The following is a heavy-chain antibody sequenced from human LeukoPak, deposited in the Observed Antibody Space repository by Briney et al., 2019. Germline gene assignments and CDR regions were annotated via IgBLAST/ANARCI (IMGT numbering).Heavy chain of an antibody. J-gene: IGHJ4*02. CDR3: ARDWTLNY. V-gene: IGHV3-30-3*01. Sequence: GGSLRLSCAASGFTFSSYAMHWVRQAPAKGLEWVAVVSFDGDNKYYADSVKDRFTISRDNSQNTLYLQLNSLRAEDTAVYYCARDWTLNYWGQGTLVTVSS. CDR1: GFTFSSYA. D-gene: IGHD3/OR15-3a*01. CDR2: VSFDGDNK.